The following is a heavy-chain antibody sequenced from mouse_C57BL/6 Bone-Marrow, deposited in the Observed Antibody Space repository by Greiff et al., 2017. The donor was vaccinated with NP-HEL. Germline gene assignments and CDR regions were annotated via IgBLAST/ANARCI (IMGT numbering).Heavy chain of an antibody. V-gene: IGHV1-81*01. CDR2: IYPRSGNT. D-gene: IGHD1-1*01. CDR3: ARSLTTVVPYAMDY. J-gene: IGHJ4*01. Sequence: QVQLQQSGAELARPGASVKLSCKASGYTFTSYGISWVKQRTGQGLEWIGEIYPRSGNTYYNEKLKGKATLTADKSSSTAYMELRSLTSEDSAVYFCARSLTTVVPYAMDYWGQRTSVAVSS. CDR1: GYTFTSYG.